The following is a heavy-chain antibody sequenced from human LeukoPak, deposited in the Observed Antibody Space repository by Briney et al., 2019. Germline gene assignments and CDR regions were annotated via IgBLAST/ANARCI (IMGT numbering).Heavy chain of an antibody. CDR2: ISAYNGNT. Sequence: GASVKVSCKASGYTFTSYGISWVRQAPGQGLEWMGWISAYNGNTNYAQKLQGRVTMTTDTSTSTAYMELRSLRSDDTAVYYCARDLDLGYGGPYYYYGMDVWGQGTTVTASS. V-gene: IGHV1-18*01. CDR1: GYTFTSYG. D-gene: IGHD4-23*01. CDR3: ARDLDLGYGGPYYYYGMDV. J-gene: IGHJ6*02.